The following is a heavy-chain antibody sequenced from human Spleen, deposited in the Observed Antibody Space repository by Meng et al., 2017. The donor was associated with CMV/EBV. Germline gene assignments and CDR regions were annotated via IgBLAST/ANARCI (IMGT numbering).Heavy chain of an antibody. J-gene: IGHJ4*02. V-gene: IGHV4-34*01. CDR3: ATGTTGFISY. CDR1: GGSFSGYY. CDR2: INHSGST. Sequence: LQPGGAGLVNPSVTLSLTCAVYGGSFSGYYWSWIRQPPGKGLEWIGEINHSGSTNYNPSLKSRVTISVDTSKNQFSLKLSSVTAADTXVXYCATGTTGFISYWGQGTLVTVSX. D-gene: IGHD4-17*01.